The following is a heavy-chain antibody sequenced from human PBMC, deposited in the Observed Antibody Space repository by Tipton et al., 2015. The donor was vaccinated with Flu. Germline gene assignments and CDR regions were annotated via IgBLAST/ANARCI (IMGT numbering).Heavy chain of an antibody. CDR3: ARVYDSSGYYYPRGGNYYGMDV. CDR1: GGSFSGYY. J-gene: IGHJ6*02. D-gene: IGHD3-22*01. CDR2: INHSGST. Sequence: LRLSCAVYGGSFSGYYWSWIRQPPGKGLEWIGEINHSGSTNYNPSLKSRVTISVDTSKNQFSLKLSSVTAADTAVYYCARVYDSSGYYYPRGGNYYGMDVWGQGTTVTVPS. V-gene: IGHV4-34*01.